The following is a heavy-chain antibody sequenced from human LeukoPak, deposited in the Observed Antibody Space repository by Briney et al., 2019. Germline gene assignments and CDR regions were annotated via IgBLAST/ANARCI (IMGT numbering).Heavy chain of an antibody. J-gene: IGHJ2*01. D-gene: IGHD3-10*01. CDR3: ARPKSGRGSGTPRYFDL. CDR1: GASISSSTDY. V-gene: IGHV4-39*01. CDR2: IYHSGST. Sequence: MPSETLSLTCTVSGASISSSTDYWGWIRQPPGKGLEWIANIYHSGSTYYNPSLKSRVTISVDTSKNQFSLKLSSVTAADTAVYYCARPKSGRGSGTPRYFDLWGRGTLVTVSS.